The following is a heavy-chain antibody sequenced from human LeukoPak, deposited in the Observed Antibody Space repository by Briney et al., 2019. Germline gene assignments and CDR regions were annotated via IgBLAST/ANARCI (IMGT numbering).Heavy chain of an antibody. CDR1: GFTFSSSW. V-gene: IGHV3-7*04. CDR3: VRAHHPGGWFDP. CDR2: INQDGGEI. Sequence: GGSLRLSCAASGFTFSSSWMTWVRQAPGKGLEWVASINQDGGEIHYVDSVKGRFTISRDNAKNSLYMQMNSLTADDTAVHYCVRAHHPGGWFDPWGQGTLVTVSS. J-gene: IGHJ5*02. D-gene: IGHD3-10*01.